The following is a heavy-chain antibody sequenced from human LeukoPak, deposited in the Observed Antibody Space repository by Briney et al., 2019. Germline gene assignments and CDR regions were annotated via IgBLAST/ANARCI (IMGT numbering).Heavy chain of an antibody. J-gene: IGHJ4*02. Sequence: SETLSLTCAVYGGSFSGYFWSWIRQPPGKGPEWIGEINHKGNTNYNPSLKSRVTISVDTSKNQFSLKLSSVTATDTAVYYCARPGSGYYFDYWGQGTLVTVSS. V-gene: IGHV4-34*01. CDR3: ARPGSGYYFDY. CDR2: INHKGNT. D-gene: IGHD5-12*01. CDR1: GGSFSGYF.